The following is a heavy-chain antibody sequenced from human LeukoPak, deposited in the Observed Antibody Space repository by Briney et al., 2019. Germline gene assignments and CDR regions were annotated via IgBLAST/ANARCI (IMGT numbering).Heavy chain of an antibody. CDR1: GFIFSSYG. CDR3: ARAAGAGSDAFAF. CDR2: IWYDGGNK. J-gene: IGHJ3*01. V-gene: IGHV3-33*01. D-gene: IGHD6-13*01. Sequence: GRSLRLSCAASGFIFSSYGMHWVRQAPGKGRAWVATIWYDGGNKYYADSVKGRFTISRDNSKNTLYLQMSSLRAEDTAVYYCARAAGAGSDAFAFWGQGTMVTVSS.